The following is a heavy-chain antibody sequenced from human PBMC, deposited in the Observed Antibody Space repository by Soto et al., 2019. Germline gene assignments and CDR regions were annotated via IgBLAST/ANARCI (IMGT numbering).Heavy chain of an antibody. CDR1: GASISSYY. J-gene: IGHJ4*02. CDR3: AGRSAVAAFSDC. CDR2: IYSGST. D-gene: IGHD6-19*01. Sequence: SETLSLTCSVSGASISSYYWSWIRQPPGKGLEWIGYIYSGSTKYNPSLKSRVTISVDTSNNQFSLRLTSVTAADTAIYYCAGRSAVAAFSDCWGQGTLVTVSS. V-gene: IGHV4-59*08.